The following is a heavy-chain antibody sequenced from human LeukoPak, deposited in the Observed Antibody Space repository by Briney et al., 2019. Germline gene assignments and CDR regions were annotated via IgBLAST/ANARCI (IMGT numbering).Heavy chain of an antibody. CDR3: AELGITMIGGV. CDR1: GFTFTNAW. V-gene: IGHV3-48*04. Sequence: GSLTLSCAASGFTFTNAWMSWVRQAPGKGLEWVSYISSSGSTIYYADSVKGRFTISRDNAKNSLYLQMNSLRAEDTAVYYCAELGITMIGGVWGKGTTATISS. CDR2: ISSSGSTI. J-gene: IGHJ6*04. D-gene: IGHD3-10*02.